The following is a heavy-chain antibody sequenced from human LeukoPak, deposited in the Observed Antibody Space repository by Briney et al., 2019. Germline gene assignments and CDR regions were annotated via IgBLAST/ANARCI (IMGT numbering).Heavy chain of an antibody. V-gene: IGHV4-34*01. CDR2: INHSGST. Sequence: PSETLSLTCAVYGGSFSGYYWSWLRQPPGKGLEWIGEINHSGSTNYNPSLKSRVTISVDTSKNQFSLKLSSVTAADTAVYYCARGRNWYYGSGSYGPLYYYGMDVWGQGTTVTVSS. J-gene: IGHJ6*02. CDR3: ARGRNWYYGSGSYGPLYYYGMDV. CDR1: GGSFSGYY. D-gene: IGHD3-10*01.